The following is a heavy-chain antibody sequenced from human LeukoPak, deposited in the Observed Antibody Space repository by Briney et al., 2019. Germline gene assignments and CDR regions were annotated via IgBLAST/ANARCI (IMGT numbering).Heavy chain of an antibody. D-gene: IGHD3-3*01. Sequence: GGSLRLSCAASGFTFSNYGMNWVRQAPGKGLEWVSFISGTSSYIYYAESVKGRFTISRDNPESSLYLQMNSLRAEDTAVYYCASGVVSAYWGQGTLVTVSS. J-gene: IGHJ4*02. V-gene: IGHV3-21*01. CDR1: GFTFSNYG. CDR2: ISGTSSYI. CDR3: ASGVVSAY.